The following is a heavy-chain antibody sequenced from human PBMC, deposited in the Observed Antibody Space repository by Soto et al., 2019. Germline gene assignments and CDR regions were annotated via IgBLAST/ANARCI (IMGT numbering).Heavy chain of an antibody. CDR3: AGGIVVVVAATRNWFDP. V-gene: IGHV4-34*01. CDR2: INHSGST. J-gene: IGHJ5*02. D-gene: IGHD2-15*01. CDR1: GGSFSGYY. Sequence: PSETLSLTCAVYGGSFSGYYWSWIRQPPGKGLEWIGEINHSGSTNYNPSLKSRVTISVDTSKNQFSPKLSSVTAADTAVYYCAGGIVVVVAATRNWFDPWGQGTLVTVSS.